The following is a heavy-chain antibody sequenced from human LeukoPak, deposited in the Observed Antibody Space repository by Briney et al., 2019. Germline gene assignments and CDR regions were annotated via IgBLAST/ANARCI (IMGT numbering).Heavy chain of an antibody. CDR3: AKGLDY. V-gene: IGHV3-74*01. CDR2: IDRDGSRI. CDR1: GFTFSSYW. J-gene: IGHJ4*02. Sequence: GGSLRLSCAVSGFTFSSYWMHWVRQAPGKGLVWVSRIDRDGSRINYADSVKGRFTISRDNGKNTLFLQMNSLRAEDAAVYYCAKGLDYWGQGTLVTVSS.